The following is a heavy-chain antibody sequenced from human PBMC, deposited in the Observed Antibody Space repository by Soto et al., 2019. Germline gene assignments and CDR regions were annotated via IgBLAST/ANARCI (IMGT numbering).Heavy chain of an antibody. Sequence: GGTLSLSCAVSGYTFSSYGIHWVLQAPGKRLEGVAVIWYDVSNKYYADSVKGRVTISRDNSKNTLYLQMNSLRAEDTAVYYCSFFFARQRYQRSADFWGQGTLVTFS. V-gene: IGHV3-33*08. J-gene: IGHJ4*02. D-gene: IGHD2-2*01. CDR1: GYTFSSYG. CDR2: IWYDVSNK. CDR3: SFFFARQRYQRSADF.